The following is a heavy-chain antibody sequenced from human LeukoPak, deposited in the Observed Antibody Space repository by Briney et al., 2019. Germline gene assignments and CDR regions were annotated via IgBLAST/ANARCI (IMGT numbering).Heavy chain of an antibody. V-gene: IGHV4-4*07. CDR1: GGSISSYY. Sequence: SETLSLTCTVSGGSISSYYWSWIRQPAGKGLEWIGRISTSGSTTYKPSLKSRVTMSVDTSKNQFSLKLSSVVAADTAVYYCAREGSDSAYDYYYWGQGTLVTVSS. D-gene: IGHD5-12*01. CDR2: ISTSGST. J-gene: IGHJ4*02. CDR3: AREGSDSAYDYYY.